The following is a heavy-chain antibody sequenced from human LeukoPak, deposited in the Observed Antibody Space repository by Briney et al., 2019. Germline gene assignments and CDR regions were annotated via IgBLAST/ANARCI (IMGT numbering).Heavy chain of an antibody. CDR2: FDPEDGET. D-gene: IGHD2-2*01. CDR1: GYTLTELS. Sequence: ASVKVSCKVSGYTLTELSMHWVRQAPGKGLEWMGGFDPEDGETIYAQKFQGRVTMTEDTSTDTAYMELSSLGSEDTAVYYCATKGYCSSTSCYAAAFDIWGQGTMVTVSS. V-gene: IGHV1-24*01. J-gene: IGHJ3*02. CDR3: ATKGYCSSTSCYAAAFDI.